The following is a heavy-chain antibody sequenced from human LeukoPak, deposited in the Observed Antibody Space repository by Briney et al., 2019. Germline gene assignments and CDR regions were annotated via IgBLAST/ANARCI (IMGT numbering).Heavy chain of an antibody. CDR2: IYTSGGT. V-gene: IGHV4-4*07. Sequence: PSETLSLTCTVSGGSLSSYYWSWIRQPAGKGLEWIGRIYTSGGTNYNPSLKSRVTMSIDTSKSQFSLKLSSVTAADTAVYYCARDYYDSSGYYYALWGQGTLVTVSS. CDR1: GGSLSSYY. J-gene: IGHJ4*02. CDR3: ARDYYDSSGYYYAL. D-gene: IGHD3-22*01.